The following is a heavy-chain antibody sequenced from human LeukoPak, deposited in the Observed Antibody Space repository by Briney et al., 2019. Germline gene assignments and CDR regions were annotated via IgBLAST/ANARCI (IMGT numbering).Heavy chain of an antibody. CDR2: ISSSSSYI. CDR3: ARSQRYDFWSGYYLNFDY. J-gene: IGHJ4*02. V-gene: IGHV3-21*01. CDR1: GFTFSSYS. D-gene: IGHD3-3*01. Sequence: GGSLRLSCAASGFTFSSYSMNWVRQAPGKGLEWVSSISSSSSYIYYADSVKGRFTISRDNAKNSLYLQMNSLRAEDAAVYYCARSQRYDFWSGYYLNFDYWGQGTLVTVSS.